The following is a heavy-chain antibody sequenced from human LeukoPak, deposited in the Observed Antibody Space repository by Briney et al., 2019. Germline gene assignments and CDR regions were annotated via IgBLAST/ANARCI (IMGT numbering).Heavy chain of an antibody. V-gene: IGHV4-59*01. CDR1: GGSISSYY. D-gene: IGHD1-14*01. CDR3: ARDRGSSGYFDL. Sequence: SETLSLTCTVSGGSISSYYWSWIRQPPGKGLEWIGYIYYSGSTNYNPSLKSRVTISVDTSKNQFSLKLSSVTAADTAVYYCARDRGSSGYFDLWGRGTLVTVSS. J-gene: IGHJ2*01. CDR2: IYYSGST.